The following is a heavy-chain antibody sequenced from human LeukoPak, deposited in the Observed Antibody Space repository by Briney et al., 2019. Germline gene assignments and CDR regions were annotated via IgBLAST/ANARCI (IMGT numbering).Heavy chain of an antibody. D-gene: IGHD6-13*01. J-gene: IGHJ6*02. CDR3: ARRGKYYHYGMDV. Sequence: SETLSLTCTVSGGSISSYYWSWIRQPPGKGLEWIGYIYYSGSTNYNPSLKSRVTISVDTSKNQFSLKLSSVTAADTAVYYCARRGKYYHYGMDVWGQGTTVTVSS. CDR1: GGSISSYY. V-gene: IGHV4-59*08. CDR2: IYYSGST.